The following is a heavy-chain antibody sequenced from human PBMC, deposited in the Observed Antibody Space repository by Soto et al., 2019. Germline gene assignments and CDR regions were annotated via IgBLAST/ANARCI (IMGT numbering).Heavy chain of an antibody. V-gene: IGHV5-10-1*01. CDR1: GYSFTSYW. CDR2: IDPSDSYT. CDR3: ARPLRNSMIVVVSDAFDI. J-gene: IGHJ3*02. D-gene: IGHD3-22*01. Sequence: GESLQISCKGSGYSFTSYWISWVRQMPGKGLEWMGRIDPSDSYTNYSPSFQGHVTISADKSISTAYLQWSSLKASDTAMYYCARPLRNSMIVVVSDAFDIWGQGTMVTVSS.